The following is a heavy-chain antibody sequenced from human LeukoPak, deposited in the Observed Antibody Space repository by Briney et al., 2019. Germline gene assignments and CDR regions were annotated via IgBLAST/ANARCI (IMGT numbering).Heavy chain of an antibody. CDR1: GFTFGDYA. V-gene: IGHV3-49*03. CDR3: TRAVRGVIIAY. J-gene: IGHJ4*02. CDR2: IRSKAYGGTT. D-gene: IGHD3-10*01. Sequence: GGSLRLSCTASGFTFGDYAMSWFRQAPGKGLEWVGFIRSKAYGGTTEYAASVKGRFTISRDDSKSIAYLQMNSLKTEDTAVYYCTRAVRGVIIAYWGQGTLVTVSS.